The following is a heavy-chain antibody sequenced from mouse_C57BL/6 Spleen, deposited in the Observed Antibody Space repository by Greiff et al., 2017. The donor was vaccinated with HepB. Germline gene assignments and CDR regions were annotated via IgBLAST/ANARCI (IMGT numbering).Heavy chain of an antibody. V-gene: IGHV1-53*01. CDR3: ARTEVLRPYRDVDV. CDR1: GYTFTSYW. Sequence: QVQLQQPGTELVKPGASVKLSCKASGYTFTSYWMHWVKQRPGQGLEWIGNINPSNGGTNYNEKFKSKATLTVDKSSSTAYMQRSSLTSEDSAVYDCARTEVLRPYRDVDVWGTGTTVTVSS. D-gene: IGHD1-3*01. J-gene: IGHJ1*03. CDR2: INPSNGGT.